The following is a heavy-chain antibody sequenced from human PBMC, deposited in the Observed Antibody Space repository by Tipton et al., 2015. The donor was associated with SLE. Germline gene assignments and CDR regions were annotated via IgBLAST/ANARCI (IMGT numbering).Heavy chain of an antibody. J-gene: IGHJ1*01. D-gene: IGHD6-19*01. CDR2: IWYDGSNK. Sequence: SLRLSCAASGFTFSSYGMHWVRQAPGKGLEWVAVIWYDGSNKYYADSVKGRFTISRDNSKNTLYLQMNSLRAEDTAVYYCAISLAVAALGDFQHWGQGTLVTVSS. CDR3: AISLAVAALGDFQH. CDR1: GFTFSSYG. V-gene: IGHV3-33*01.